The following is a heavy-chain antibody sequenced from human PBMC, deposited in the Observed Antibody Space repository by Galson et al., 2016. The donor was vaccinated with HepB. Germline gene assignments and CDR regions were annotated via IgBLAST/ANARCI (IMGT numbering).Heavy chain of an antibody. CDR3: ARGSDYSNYVAIA. J-gene: IGHJ5*02. CDR2: MNPNTGDT. V-gene: IGHV1-8*01. D-gene: IGHD4-11*01. CDR1: GDSFATYD. Sequence: SVKVSCKASGDSFATYDINWLRQATGQGPEWIGWMNPNTGDTGYVPKFQGRVTMTRNASISTAYMELSSLGSEDTAVYYCARGSDYSNYVAIAWGQGTLVTASS.